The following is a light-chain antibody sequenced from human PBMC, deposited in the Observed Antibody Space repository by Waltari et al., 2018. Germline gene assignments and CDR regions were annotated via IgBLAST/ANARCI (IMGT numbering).Light chain of an antibody. V-gene: IGKV3-20*01. CDR3: QNHERLPAM. Sequence: EIVLTQSPGTLSLSPGERATLSCRASQSVGRYLAWYQQKPGQAPRLLIYGASSRATGSPDRFSGSGSGTDFSLTISRLEPEDFAVYYCQNHERLPAMFGQGTKVEIK. CDR2: GAS. J-gene: IGKJ1*01. CDR1: QSVGRY.